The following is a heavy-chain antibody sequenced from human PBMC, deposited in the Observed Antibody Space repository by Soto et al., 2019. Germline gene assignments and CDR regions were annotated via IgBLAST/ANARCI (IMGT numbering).Heavy chain of an antibody. CDR2: IYHSGST. Sequence: SETLTFTCAVSGDSIRSGGYSWSWIRQPPGKGLEWIGYIYHSGSTYYNPSLKSRVTISGDRSKNQFSLKLSSVTAADTAVYYCAAGGGLPRYYWGQGTLVTVS. V-gene: IGHV4-30-2*01. CDR3: AAGGGLPRYY. CDR1: GDSIRSGGYS. J-gene: IGHJ4*02. D-gene: IGHD5-12*01.